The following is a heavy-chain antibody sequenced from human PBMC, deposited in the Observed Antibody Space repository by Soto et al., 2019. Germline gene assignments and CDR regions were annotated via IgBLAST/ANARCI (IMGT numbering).Heavy chain of an antibody. CDR1: GFTFSNYA. V-gene: IGHV3-23*01. Sequence: GGSLRLSCAASGFTFSNYAMSWVRQAPGKGLKWVSAISPSGGGTYYADSVKGRFTISRDNSKNTVYLQMNSLRVEDAAIYYCAKKLPGSVMSCPDYWGRGTQVTVSS. J-gene: IGHJ4*02. D-gene: IGHD4-4*01. CDR2: ISPSGGGT. CDR3: AKKLPGSVMSCPDY.